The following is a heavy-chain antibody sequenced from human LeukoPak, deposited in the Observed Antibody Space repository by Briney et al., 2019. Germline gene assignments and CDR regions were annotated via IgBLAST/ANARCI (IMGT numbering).Heavy chain of an antibody. D-gene: IGHD2-2*01. Sequence: ASVKVSCKASGYTFTGYYMHWVRQAPGQGLEWMGWINPNSGGTNYAQKFQGWVTMTRDTSISTAYMELSRLRSDDTAVYYCARDRPDIVVVPAAITAYYYYGMDVWGQGTTVTVSS. CDR1: GYTFTGYY. CDR2: INPNSGGT. CDR3: ARDRPDIVVVPAAITAYYYYGMDV. J-gene: IGHJ6*02. V-gene: IGHV1-2*04.